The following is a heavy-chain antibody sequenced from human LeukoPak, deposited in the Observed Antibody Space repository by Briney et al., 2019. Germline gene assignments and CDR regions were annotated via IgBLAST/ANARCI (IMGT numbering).Heavy chain of an antibody. D-gene: IGHD2-15*01. CDR1: GFTFSSYG. V-gene: IGHV3-7*01. Sequence: PGGSLRLSCAASGFTFSSYGMHWVRQAPGKGLEWVANINQDGSEKFYVDSVKGRFIISRDNAKNSLYLQFNSLRAEDTAVYYCARERASGYCSGGGCYGYFDYWGQGTLVIVSS. CDR2: INQDGSEK. CDR3: ARERASGYCSGGGCYGYFDY. J-gene: IGHJ4*02.